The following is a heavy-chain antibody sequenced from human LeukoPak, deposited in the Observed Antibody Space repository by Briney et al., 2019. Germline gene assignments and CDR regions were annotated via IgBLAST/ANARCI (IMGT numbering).Heavy chain of an antibody. CDR2: INPSDGAT. CDR3: AREQRGGLCGILGGLFASYYTYYYMDV. Sequence: ASVKVSCKASGYTSTMYYIHWVRQAPGQGLEWMGMINPSDGATTYAQRFQGRVTMTRDMSTTTVYMDLRSLRSEDTAVYFCAREQRGGLCGILGGLFASYYTYYYMDVWGRGTTVTVSS. CDR1: GYTSTMYY. D-gene: IGHD3-16*01. V-gene: IGHV1-46*01. J-gene: IGHJ6*03.